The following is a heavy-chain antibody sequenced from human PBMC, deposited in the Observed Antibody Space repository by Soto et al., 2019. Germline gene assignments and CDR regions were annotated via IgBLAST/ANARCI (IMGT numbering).Heavy chain of an antibody. Sequence: SETLSLTCAVYGGSFSGYYWSWIRQPPGKGLEWIGEINHSGSTNYNPSLKSRVTISVDTSKNQFSLKLSSVTAADTAVYYCARGPGDCSGGSCYSRYYYYYMDVWGKGTTVTVS. CDR3: ARGPGDCSGGSCYSRYYYYYMDV. V-gene: IGHV4-34*01. CDR1: GGSFSGYY. J-gene: IGHJ6*03. D-gene: IGHD2-15*01. CDR2: INHSGST.